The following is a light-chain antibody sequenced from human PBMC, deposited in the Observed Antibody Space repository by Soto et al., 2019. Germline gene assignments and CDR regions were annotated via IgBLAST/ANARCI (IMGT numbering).Light chain of an antibody. CDR2: GAS. CDR3: QQYGSSPRT. CDR1: QSVSSSF. V-gene: IGKV3-20*01. J-gene: IGKJ1*01. Sequence: EIVLTQSPGTLSLSPGERATLSCRARQSVSSSFLAWYQQKPGQAPRLLIYGASSRATDIPDRFSGSGSGTDFTLTIDRLEPEDFAVYYCQQYGSSPRTFGQGTKVEIK.